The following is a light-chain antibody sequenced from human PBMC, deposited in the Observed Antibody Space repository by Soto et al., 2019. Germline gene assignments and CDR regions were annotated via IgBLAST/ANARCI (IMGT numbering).Light chain of an antibody. J-gene: IGKJ1*01. Sequence: DIQMTQSPSTLSASVGDRVTITCRASQSISXWLAWYQQKPGTAPKLLIYKASTLQSGVPSRFSGSGSGTEFTLTISSLQPDDFATYYCQQYSDNWTFGQGTKVEIK. CDR3: QQYSDNWT. CDR2: KAS. CDR1: QSISXW. V-gene: IGKV1-5*03.